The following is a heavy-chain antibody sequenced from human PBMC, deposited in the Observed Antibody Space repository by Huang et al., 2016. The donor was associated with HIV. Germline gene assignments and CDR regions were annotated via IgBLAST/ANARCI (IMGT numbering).Heavy chain of an antibody. D-gene: IGHD2-21*02. V-gene: IGHV5-51*03. CDR3: ARSEVLVTAVPFDH. CDR1: GYSFTNYW. CDR2: IYPADSET. Sequence: EVQLVQSEAEVKKPGESLKISCRGSGYSFTNYWIGWVRQRPGEGLEWVGAIYPADSETRYSPSFQGQVTFSADKSTRTAYLQWSSLQASDTAIYYCARSEVLVTAVPFDHWGQGTLVTVSS. J-gene: IGHJ4*02.